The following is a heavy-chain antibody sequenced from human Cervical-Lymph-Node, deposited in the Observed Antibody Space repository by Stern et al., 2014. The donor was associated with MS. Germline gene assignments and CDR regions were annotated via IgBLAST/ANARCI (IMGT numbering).Heavy chain of an antibody. CDR2: ISYDGRDK. V-gene: IGHV3-30*04. CDR3: AKGGSGSYLD. D-gene: IGHD1-26*01. J-gene: IGHJ4*02. Sequence: VQLVESGGGVVQPGRSLRLCCAASGFVFRRYALHWVRQAPGKGLEWVALISYDGRDKYYTDSVKGRFTVSRDNSNNTVDLEMNSLRLEDTAVYYCAKGGSGSYLDWGQGSLVTVSS. CDR1: GFVFRRYA.